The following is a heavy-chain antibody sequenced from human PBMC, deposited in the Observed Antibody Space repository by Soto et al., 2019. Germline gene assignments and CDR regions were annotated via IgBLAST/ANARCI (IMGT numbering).Heavy chain of an antibody. J-gene: IGHJ4*02. V-gene: IGHV4-39*01. CDR2: IYYSGST. CDR3: ARRIEYSSPFDY. D-gene: IGHD6-6*01. Sequence: SETLSLTCTVSGGSISSSSYYWGWIRQPPGKGLEWIGSIYYSGSTYYNPSLKSRVTISVDTSKNQFSLKLSSVTAADTAVYYCARRIEYSSPFDYWGQGTLVTVSS. CDR1: GGSISSSSYY.